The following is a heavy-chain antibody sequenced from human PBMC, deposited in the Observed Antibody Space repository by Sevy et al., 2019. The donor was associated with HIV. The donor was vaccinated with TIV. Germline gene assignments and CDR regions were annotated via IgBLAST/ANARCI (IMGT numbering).Heavy chain of an antibody. CDR2: IHYSGRT. D-gene: IGHD2-8*01. CDR1: GGSISSSDW. V-gene: IGHV4-4*02. CDR3: AREGTCTSFDY. J-gene: IGHJ4*02. Sequence: SETLSLTCTVSGGSISSSDWWSWIRQPPGKGLEWIGEIHYSGRTNYNPSLKSRVTLSLDKSKNQLSLKLSSVTAADTAVYYCAREGTCTSFDYWDQGTLVTVSS.